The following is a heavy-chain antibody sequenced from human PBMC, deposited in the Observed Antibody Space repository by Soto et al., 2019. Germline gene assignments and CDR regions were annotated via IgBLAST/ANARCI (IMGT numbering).Heavy chain of an antibody. CDR1: GYTFIDFF. CDR2: INPNTGDT. J-gene: IGHJ3*02. CDR3: ARDGLTLKYSFDI. D-gene: IGHD3-9*01. V-gene: IGHV1-2*02. Sequence: QVQLVQSGAEVKNPGASVKVSCKASGYTFIDFFIHWVRQAPGQGLEWMGWINPNTGDTKFAQRFQVSVTMTGDTDISTAYMDQSRLTSYDTAVYYCARDGLTLKYSFDIWGQGTMVTVSS.